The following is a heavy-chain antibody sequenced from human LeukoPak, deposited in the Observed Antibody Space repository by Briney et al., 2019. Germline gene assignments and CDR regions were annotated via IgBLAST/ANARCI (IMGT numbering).Heavy chain of an antibody. CDR1: GFTFSIYA. CDR3: AKDRPNYYGSNGQYYRRDGDY. V-gene: IGHV3-23*01. J-gene: IGHJ4*02. CDR2: ITSSGDGT. D-gene: IGHD3-22*01. Sequence: GGSLRLSCAASGFTFSIYAMSWVRQAPGKGLQWVSSITSSGDGTYYAGPVKGRFTISRDNSENMLYLQMNSLRVEDTAVYFCAKDRPNYYGSNGQYYRRDGDYWGQGTLVTVSS.